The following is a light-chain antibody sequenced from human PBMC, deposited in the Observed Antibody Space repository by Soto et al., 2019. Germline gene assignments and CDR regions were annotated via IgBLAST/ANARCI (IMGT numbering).Light chain of an antibody. V-gene: IGKV3-20*01. J-gene: IGKJ1*01. CDR1: QSVSSSY. Sequence: EIVLTQSPGTLSLSPGERATISCRASQSVSSSYLAWYQQKPGQAPRLLIYGASSRATGIPDRFSGSGSGTDFTLTISRLEPEDFAVYYCQQYGSSPWTFGQGNKVEIK. CDR3: QQYGSSPWT. CDR2: GAS.